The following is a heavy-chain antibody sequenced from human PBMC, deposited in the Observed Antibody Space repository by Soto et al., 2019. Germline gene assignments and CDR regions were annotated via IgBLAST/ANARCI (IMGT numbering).Heavy chain of an antibody. V-gene: IGHV4-39*01. D-gene: IGHD3-22*01. CDR3: ARHTPYYYDSSGYPYYFDY. CDR2: IYYSGST. J-gene: IGHJ4*02. CDR1: GGSISSSSHY. Sequence: SETLSLTCTVSGGSISSSSHYWGWIRQPPGKGLEWIGSIYYSGSTYYNPSLKSRVTISVDTSKNQFSLKLSSVTAADTAVYYCARHTPYYYDSSGYPYYFDYWGQGTLVTVSS.